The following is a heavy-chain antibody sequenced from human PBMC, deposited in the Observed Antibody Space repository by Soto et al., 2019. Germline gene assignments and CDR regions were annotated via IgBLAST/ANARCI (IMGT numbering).Heavy chain of an antibody. CDR2: IKTKTQGETT. V-gene: IGHV3-15*07. D-gene: IGHD3-3*01. Sequence: EVQLVESGGGLVKPGGSLRLSCTASGFSISSAGMNWVRQAPGKGLEWVGRIKTKTQGETTAYPAPVTGKFTISRDDSKNTLDLQMNSLKMEDTAVYYCTTGSVEGYWGQGTLVTVSS. CDR1: GFSISSAG. CDR3: TTGSVEGY. J-gene: IGHJ4*02.